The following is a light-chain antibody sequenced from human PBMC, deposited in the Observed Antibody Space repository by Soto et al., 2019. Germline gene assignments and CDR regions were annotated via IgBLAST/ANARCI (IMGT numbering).Light chain of an antibody. CDR3: QQSDGTPYT. CDR1: QIISIY. V-gene: IGKV1-39*01. Sequence: DIQMTQSPSSLSASVGDRVTITCRASQIISIYLNWYQQRPGKAPELLIYAASTLQSGVPSRFSDSGSGTDFTLTISSLQPEDFATYYCQQSDGTPYTFGQGTKLEMK. CDR2: AAS. J-gene: IGKJ2*01.